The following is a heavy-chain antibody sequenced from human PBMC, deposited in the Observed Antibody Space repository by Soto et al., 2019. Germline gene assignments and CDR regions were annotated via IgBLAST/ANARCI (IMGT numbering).Heavy chain of an antibody. V-gene: IGHV1-8*01. D-gene: IGHD6-19*01. CDR3: ARGRIIVAGGFDP. J-gene: IGHJ5*02. CDR1: GYTFTSYD. CDR2: MNPSTGNT. Sequence: QVQLVQSGAEVKKPGASVKVSCKASGYTFTSYDIIWVRLATGQGLEWMGWMNPSTGNTDSAEKFQGRLTMTRNTSISTVYMELSSLSFEDTAVYYSARGRIIVAGGFDPSGQGTLVTVSS.